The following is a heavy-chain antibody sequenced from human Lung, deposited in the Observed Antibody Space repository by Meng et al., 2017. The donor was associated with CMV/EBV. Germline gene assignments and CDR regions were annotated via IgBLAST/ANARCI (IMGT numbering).Heavy chain of an antibody. D-gene: IGHD5-12*01. J-gene: IGHJ4*02. V-gene: IGHV3-30*02. Sequence: GESLKISCAMSGFTLSSYGMHWVRQAPGKGLEWVAFIRYDGSNTYYADSVKGRFTISRDNSKNTLYLQMNSLRAEDTAVYYCANRYSGFEDVWYFDYWGQGTXVNGCS. CDR2: IRYDGSNT. CDR1: GFTLSSYG. CDR3: ANRYSGFEDVWYFDY.